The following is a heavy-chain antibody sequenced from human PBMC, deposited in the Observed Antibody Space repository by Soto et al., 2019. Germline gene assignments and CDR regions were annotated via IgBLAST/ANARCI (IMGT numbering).Heavy chain of an antibody. CDR2: ISNNGAHT. D-gene: IGHD6-13*01. CDR3: ARRGYGSRWPNVYMDV. J-gene: IGHJ6*03. Sequence: EAQLVESGGGLVQPGGSLRLSCAASGFTFSNYEMHWVRQAPGKGLEYVSVISNNGAHTDYAKYVQGRFTISRDNSENTLYLQMGSLRAENMALYYCARRGYGSRWPNVYMDVWGKGTTVTVSS. V-gene: IGHV3-64*01. CDR1: GFTFSNYE.